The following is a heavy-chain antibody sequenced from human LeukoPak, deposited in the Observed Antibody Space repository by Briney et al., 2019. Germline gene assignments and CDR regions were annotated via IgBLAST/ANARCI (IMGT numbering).Heavy chain of an antibody. D-gene: IGHD6-19*01. J-gene: IGHJ4*02. CDR1: GLSLNTSGVG. Sequence: ESGPTLVKPTQTLTLTCTFAGLSLNTSGVGVGWIRQPPGKALEWLALIYWDDDKRYSPSLKNRLTISKDTSKNQVVLTMTNMDPVDTATYYCAPKPVYSSGWYLFDYWGQGTLVTVSS. CDR2: IYWDDDK. CDR3: APKPVYSSGWYLFDY. V-gene: IGHV2-5*02.